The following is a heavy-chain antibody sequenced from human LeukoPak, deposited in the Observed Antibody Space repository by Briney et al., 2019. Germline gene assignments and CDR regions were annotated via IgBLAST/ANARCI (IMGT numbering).Heavy chain of an antibody. CDR1: GGSISSYY. D-gene: IGHD5-18*01. CDR2: IYTSGST. Sequence: PSETLSLTCTVSGGSISSYYWSWIRQPAGKGLEWIGRIYTSGSTNYNPSLKSRVTISVDKSKHQFSLKLSSVPAADTAVYYCARGGYSYGLRFDYWGQGTLVTVSS. CDR3: ARGGYSYGLRFDY. V-gene: IGHV4-4*07. J-gene: IGHJ4*02.